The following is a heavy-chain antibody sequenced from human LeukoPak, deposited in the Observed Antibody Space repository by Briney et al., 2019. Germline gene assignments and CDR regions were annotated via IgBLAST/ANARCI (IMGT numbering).Heavy chain of an antibody. CDR1: GGSITSYF. Sequence: PSVTLSLTCTVSGGSITSYFWTWIRQPPGKGLECIGYIYGNSGTTNYNPSLKSRVSISVDTSKTHFSLRLSSLTTADTAVYYCAQMAPYSPAYSQQWGEGTLVTVFS. CDR3: AQMAPYSPAYSQQ. J-gene: IGHJ1*01. V-gene: IGHV4-59*01. CDR2: IYGNSGTT. D-gene: IGHD2-15*01.